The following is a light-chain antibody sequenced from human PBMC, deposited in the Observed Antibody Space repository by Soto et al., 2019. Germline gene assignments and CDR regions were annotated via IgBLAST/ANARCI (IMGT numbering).Light chain of an antibody. CDR3: SSHTISSALQV. V-gene: IGLV2-18*02. Sequence: QSALTQPPSVSGSPGQSVTISCTGTSTDFVSYHRVSWYQQPPGTAHKLIIYEASNRPSGVPDRFSGSKSGNTASLTISGLQADDEADYYCSSHTISSALQVFGTGTKLTVL. CDR2: EAS. J-gene: IGLJ1*01. CDR1: STDFVSYHR.